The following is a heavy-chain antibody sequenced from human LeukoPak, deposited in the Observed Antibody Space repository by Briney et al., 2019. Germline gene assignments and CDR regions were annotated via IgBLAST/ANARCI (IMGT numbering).Heavy chain of an antibody. Sequence: GGSLRLSCAASGFTFSSYAMSWVRQAPGKGLEWVSAISGSGGSTYYADSVKGRFTISRDNSKNTLFLQMNSLRAEDTAVYYCAKDSSGFSWFDYWGQGTLVTVSS. V-gene: IGHV3-23*01. CDR3: AKDSSGFSWFDY. D-gene: IGHD6-19*01. CDR1: GFTFSSYA. CDR2: ISGSGGST. J-gene: IGHJ4*02.